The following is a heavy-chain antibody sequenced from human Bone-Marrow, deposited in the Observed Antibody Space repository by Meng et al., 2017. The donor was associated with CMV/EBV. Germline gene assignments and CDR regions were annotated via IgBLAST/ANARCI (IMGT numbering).Heavy chain of an antibody. J-gene: IGHJ4*02. CDR1: GFTFSSYE. CDR2: ISSSGSTI. Sequence: GGSLRLSCAASGFTFSSYEMNWVRQAPGKGLEWVSYISSSGSTIYYADSVKGRFTISRDNAKNSLYLQMNSLRAEDTAVYYCASGDYPFGAFDYWGQGKLVTVSS. CDR3: ASGDYPFGAFDY. D-gene: IGHD4-17*01. V-gene: IGHV3-48*03.